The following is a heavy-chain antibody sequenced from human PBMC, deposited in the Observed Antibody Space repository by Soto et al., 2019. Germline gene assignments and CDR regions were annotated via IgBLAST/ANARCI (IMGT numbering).Heavy chain of an antibody. Sequence: GGSLRLSCAASGFTFTRYSMNWVRQAPGKGLEWVASISSATNYIYYGESLKGRLTISRDNAKNSMYLQMNTLRAEDTAVYYCARESEDLSSNLDYWGQGTLVTVSS. V-gene: IGHV3-21*06. CDR2: ISSATNYI. CDR3: ARESEDLSSNLDY. J-gene: IGHJ4*02. CDR1: GFTFTRYS.